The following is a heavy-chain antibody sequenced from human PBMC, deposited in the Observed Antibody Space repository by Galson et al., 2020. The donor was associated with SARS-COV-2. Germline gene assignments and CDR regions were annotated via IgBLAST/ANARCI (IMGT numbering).Heavy chain of an antibody. CDR1: GYTFIDNS. CDR2: LNPKRGDT. Sequence: ASVKVSCKASGYTFIDNSLVWVRQAPGQGLDWMGWLNPKRGDTNYAQTFQGRVTLTRDTSIGTVYMELSGLTSDDTAVYYCARNGGGLGYWGQGTLVTVSS. J-gene: IGHJ4*02. CDR3: ARNGGGLGY. V-gene: IGHV1-2*02.